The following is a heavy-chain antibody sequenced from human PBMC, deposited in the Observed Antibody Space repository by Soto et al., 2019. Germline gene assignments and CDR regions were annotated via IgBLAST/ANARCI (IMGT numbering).Heavy chain of an antibody. J-gene: IGHJ6*02. Sequence: SVKVSCKASGGTFSSYAISWVRQAPGQGLEWMGGIIPTFGTANYAQKFQGRVTITADKSTSTAYMELSSLRSEDTAVYYCARVDSSSWYVLYYYYYGMDVWGQGTTVTVSS. V-gene: IGHV1-69*06. CDR1: GGTFSSYA. D-gene: IGHD6-13*01. CDR3: ARVDSSSWYVLYYYYYGMDV. CDR2: IIPTFGTA.